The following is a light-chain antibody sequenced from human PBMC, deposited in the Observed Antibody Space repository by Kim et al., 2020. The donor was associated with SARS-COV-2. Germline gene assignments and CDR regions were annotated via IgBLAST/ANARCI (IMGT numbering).Light chain of an antibody. Sequence: GQKVRNKCKGDRLGNNPASWYQQKPRQAPVLVMYGKNNRPSGIADRFSGYSSGNTASVTIAGAQSKDEADYYCNSRDSSGNHVVFGGGTQLTVL. CDR1: RLGNNP. CDR2: GKN. V-gene: IGLV3-19*01. CDR3: NSRDSSGNHVV. J-gene: IGLJ3*02.